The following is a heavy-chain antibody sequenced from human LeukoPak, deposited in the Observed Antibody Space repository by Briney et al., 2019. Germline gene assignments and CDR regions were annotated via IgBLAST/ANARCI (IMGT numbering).Heavy chain of an antibody. Sequence: GRSLRLSCAASGFTFSSYSMNWVRQAPGKGLEWVSSISSSSSYIYYADSVKGRFTISRDNAKNSLYLQMNSLRAEDTAVYYCARDVTDYYDSSGYSVFDAFDIWGQGTMVTVSS. CDR3: ARDVTDYYDSSGYSVFDAFDI. CDR1: GFTFSSYS. J-gene: IGHJ3*02. CDR2: ISSSSSYI. V-gene: IGHV3-21*01. D-gene: IGHD3-22*01.